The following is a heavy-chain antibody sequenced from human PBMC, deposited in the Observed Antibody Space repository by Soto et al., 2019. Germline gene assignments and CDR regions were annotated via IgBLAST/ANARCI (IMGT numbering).Heavy chain of an antibody. CDR2: VYYRGRS. CDR3: VSQRTTVPTQAYFDY. Sequence: PSETLSLTCTVSGGSVTNSSYYWGWIHQSPGKGLEWIGSVYYRGRSYSKSSVKSRVTISVDTSKNRSSLSLNSVTASDTAVYLCVSQRTTVPTQAYFDYWGPGALVTVSS. D-gene: IGHD4-17*01. CDR1: GGSVTNSSYY. V-gene: IGHV4-39*01. J-gene: IGHJ4*02.